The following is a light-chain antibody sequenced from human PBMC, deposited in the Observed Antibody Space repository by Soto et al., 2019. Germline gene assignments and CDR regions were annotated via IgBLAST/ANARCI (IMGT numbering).Light chain of an antibody. Sequence: IVLTQSPGTLSLSPGERATLSCRASQSVRNNYLAWYQQKPGQAPRLLIYGASSRATGIPDRFSGSGSGTDFTLTISRLEPEDFAVYYCQQYGSSRAFGQGTKVDIK. V-gene: IGKV3-20*01. CDR1: QSVRNNY. CDR3: QQYGSSRA. CDR2: GAS. J-gene: IGKJ1*01.